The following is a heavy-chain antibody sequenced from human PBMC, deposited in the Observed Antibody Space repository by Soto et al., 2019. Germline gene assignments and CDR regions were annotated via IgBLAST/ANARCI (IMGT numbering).Heavy chain of an antibody. CDR3: AREDWNYVSVDY. Sequence: QVQLQESGRGLVKPSQTLSLTCTVSGGSISSGGYYWSWIRQHPGKGLEWIGYIYYSGSTYYNPSLKSRVTISVDTSKNQFSLKLSSVTAADTAVYYCAREDWNYVSVDYWGQGTLVTVSS. CDR2: IYYSGST. D-gene: IGHD1-7*01. J-gene: IGHJ4*02. V-gene: IGHV4-31*03. CDR1: GGSISSGGYY.